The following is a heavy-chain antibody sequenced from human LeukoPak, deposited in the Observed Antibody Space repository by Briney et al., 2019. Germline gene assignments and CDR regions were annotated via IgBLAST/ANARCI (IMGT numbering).Heavy chain of an antibody. CDR3: AVAATPNYYYYYYMDV. D-gene: IGHD2-15*01. V-gene: IGHV1-8*01. CDR1: GYTFTSYD. Sequence: GASVKVSCKASGYTFTSYDINWARQANGQGLEWMGWMNPNSGNTGYAQKFQGRVTMTRNTSISTAYMELSSLRSEDTAVYYCAVAATPNYYYYYYMDVWGKGTTVTVSS. CDR2: MNPNSGNT. J-gene: IGHJ6*03.